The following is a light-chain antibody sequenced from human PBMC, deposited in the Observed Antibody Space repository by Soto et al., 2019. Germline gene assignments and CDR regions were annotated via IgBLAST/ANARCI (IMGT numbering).Light chain of an antibody. CDR1: NSDVGSYIY. CDR3: SSYSSGSTLVV. CDR2: EVT. J-gene: IGLJ2*01. V-gene: IGLV2-14*01. Sequence: QSVLTQPASVSGSPGQSITISCTGTNSDVGSYIYVSWYQHHPGKVPKLLIYEVTNRPSGVSSRFSGSKSGNTASLTISGLQAEDEADYYCSSYSSGSTLVVFGGGTKVT.